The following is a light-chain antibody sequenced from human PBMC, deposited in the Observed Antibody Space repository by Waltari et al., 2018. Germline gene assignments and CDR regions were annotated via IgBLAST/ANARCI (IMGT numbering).Light chain of an antibody. V-gene: IGLV1-44*01. CDR3: AAWDDSLNGYV. CDR2: SNN. CDR1: RSNIESNT. J-gene: IGLJ1*01. Sequence: QSVLTQPPSASGTPGQRVTISCSGRRSNIESNTVNWYQQLPGTAPKLLIYSNNQRPSGVPDRFSGTKSGTSASLAISGLQSEDEADYYCAAWDDSLNGYVFGTGTKVTVL.